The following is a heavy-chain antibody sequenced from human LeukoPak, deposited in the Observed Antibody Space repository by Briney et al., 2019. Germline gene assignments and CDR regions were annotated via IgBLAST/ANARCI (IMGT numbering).Heavy chain of an antibody. Sequence: GGSPRLSCAASGFTFSSHYMSWVRQAPGKGLEWVANIKGDGSEKYYVDSVEGRFSISRDNAKNSFYLQMNSLRAEDTAVYYCAREGRWYNFDYWGQGTLVIVSS. CDR2: IKGDGSEK. J-gene: IGHJ4*02. V-gene: IGHV3-7*01. CDR3: AREGRWYNFDY. D-gene: IGHD6-13*01. CDR1: GFTFSSHY.